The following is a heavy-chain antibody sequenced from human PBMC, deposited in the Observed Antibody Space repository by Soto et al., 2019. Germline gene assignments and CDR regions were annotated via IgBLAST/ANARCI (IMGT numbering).Heavy chain of an antibody. J-gene: IGHJ6*02. CDR1: GGTFSSYA. D-gene: IGHD1-26*01. CDR2: IIPIFGTA. CDR3: ASHSGSSPEGRYYYGMDV. Sequence: QVQLVQSGAEVKKPGSSVKVSCKASGGTFSSYAISWVRQAPGQGLEWTGGIIPIFGTADYAQKFQGRVTITAAYSTSTAHMELSSLRSDDTAVYYCASHSGSSPEGRYYYGMDVWGQGTTVTVSS. V-gene: IGHV1-69*12.